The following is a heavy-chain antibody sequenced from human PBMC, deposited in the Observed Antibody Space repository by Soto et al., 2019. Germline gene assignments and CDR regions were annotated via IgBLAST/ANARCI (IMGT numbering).Heavy chain of an antibody. CDR1: GFTFTRFS. V-gene: IGHV3-21*06. Sequence: LRLSCAASGFTFTRFSMNWVRQAPGKGLEWVSSISSTTNYIYYGDSMKGRFTISRDNAKNSLYLEMNSLRAEDTAVYYCARESEDLTSNFDYWGQGTLVTVS. J-gene: IGHJ4*02. CDR3: ARESEDLTSNFDY. CDR2: ISSTTNYI.